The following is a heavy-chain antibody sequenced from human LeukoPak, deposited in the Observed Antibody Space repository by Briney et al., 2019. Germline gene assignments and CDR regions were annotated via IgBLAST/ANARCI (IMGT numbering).Heavy chain of an antibody. CDR1: GDSVSSDY. J-gene: IGHJ1*01. Sequence: PPETLSLTCTVSGDSVSSDYWSWIRQPPGKRLEWIGYVYDSGTTAYNPSLKSRLTISLDTSKNQFSLNLTSVTAADTAVYYCAGRGQRYFRDWGQGILVTASS. CDR3: AGRGQRYFRD. CDR2: VYDSGTT. V-gene: IGHV4-59*08.